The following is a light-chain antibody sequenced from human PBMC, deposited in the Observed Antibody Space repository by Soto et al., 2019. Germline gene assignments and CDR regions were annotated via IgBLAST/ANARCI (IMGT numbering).Light chain of an antibody. CDR2: QVS. Sequence: QSALTQPASVSGSPGQSITISCSGTSSDIGAYDHVSWYQQHPGKAPKLMLSQVSNRPSEVSSRFSGSKFGNTASLTVSGLQAEDEADYYCCSYAGSNTWVFGGGTKLTVL. CDR3: CSYAGSNTWV. J-gene: IGLJ3*02. V-gene: IGLV2-14*01. CDR1: SSDIGAYDH.